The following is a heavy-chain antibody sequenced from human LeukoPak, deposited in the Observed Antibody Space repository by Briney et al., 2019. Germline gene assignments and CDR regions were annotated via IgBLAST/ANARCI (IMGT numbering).Heavy chain of an antibody. D-gene: IGHD3-16*01. Sequence: GGSLRLSCATSGFTFSSNVMSWVRQAPGKGLEWVSGINYDGAYTNYADSVKGRFTISRDNSKSTLYMQMNGLRAEDTAIYYCAKWGVDKGEWRHYVDYWGQGTLVTVSS. V-gene: IGHV3-23*01. CDR3: AKWGVDKGEWRHYVDY. CDR2: INYDGAYT. CDR1: GFTFSSNV. J-gene: IGHJ4*02.